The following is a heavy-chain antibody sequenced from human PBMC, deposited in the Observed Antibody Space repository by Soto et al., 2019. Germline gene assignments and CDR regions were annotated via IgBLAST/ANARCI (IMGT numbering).Heavy chain of an antibody. Sequence: ASVKVSCKASGYTFTGYYMHWVRQAPGQGLEWMGWINPNSGGTNYAQKFQGWVTMTRDTSISTAYMELSRLRSDDTAVYYCARARGHLNYGMDVWGQGTTVTVSS. CDR1: GYTFTGYY. CDR2: INPNSGGT. J-gene: IGHJ6*02. V-gene: IGHV1-2*04. D-gene: IGHD3-10*01. CDR3: ARARGHLNYGMDV.